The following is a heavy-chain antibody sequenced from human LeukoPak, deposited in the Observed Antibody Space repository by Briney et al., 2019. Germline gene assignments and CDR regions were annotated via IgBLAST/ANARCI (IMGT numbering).Heavy chain of an antibody. CDR2: ISGSGGST. V-gene: IGHV3-23*01. Sequence: HPGGSLRLSCAASGFTFSSYAMSWVRQAPGKGLEWVSAISGSGGSTYHADSVKGRFTISRDNSKNTLYLQMNSLRAEDTAVYYCAKERWDSGSYYVKWGQGTLVTVSS. J-gene: IGHJ4*02. CDR1: GFTFSSYA. CDR3: AKERWDSGSYYVK. D-gene: IGHD1-26*01.